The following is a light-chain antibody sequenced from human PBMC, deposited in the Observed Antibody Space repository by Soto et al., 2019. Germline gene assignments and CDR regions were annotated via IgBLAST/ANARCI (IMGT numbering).Light chain of an antibody. V-gene: IGLV2-23*02. Sequence: STLTQPVSGSGSHVQSSRIPCTATSSDVGSYNLVSWYQQHPGKAPKLMIYEVSKRPSGVSNRFSGSKSGNTASLTISGLQAEDEADYYCCSYAGSSTSPYVFGTGTKVTVL. CDR1: SSDVGSYNL. J-gene: IGLJ1*01. CDR2: EVS. CDR3: CSYAGSSTSPYV.